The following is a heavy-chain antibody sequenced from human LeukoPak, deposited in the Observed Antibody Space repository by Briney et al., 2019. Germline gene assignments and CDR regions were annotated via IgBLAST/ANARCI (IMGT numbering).Heavy chain of an antibody. CDR3: ARDGVAVAGKDY. CDR2: IWYDGSNK. D-gene: IGHD6-19*01. J-gene: IGHJ4*02. CDR1: GFTFSSYG. Sequence: PGRSLRLSCAASGFTFSSYGMHWVRQAPGKGLEWVAVIWYDGSNKYYADSVKGRFTISRDNSKNTLYLQMNSLSAEDTAVYYCARDGVAVAGKDYWGQGTLVTVSS. V-gene: IGHV3-33*01.